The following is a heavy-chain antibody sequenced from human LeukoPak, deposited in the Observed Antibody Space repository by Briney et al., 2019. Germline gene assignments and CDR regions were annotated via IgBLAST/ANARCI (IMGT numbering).Heavy chain of an antibody. Sequence: GGSLRLSCAASGFTFSSYAMSWVRQAPGKGLEWVSAISGSGGSTYYADSVKGRFTISRDKSKNTLYLQMNSLRAEDTAVYYCAKDRKYQLLYNWFDPWGQGTLVTVSS. D-gene: IGHD2-2*01. V-gene: IGHV3-23*01. J-gene: IGHJ5*02. CDR3: AKDRKYQLLYNWFDP. CDR1: GFTFSSYA. CDR2: ISGSGGST.